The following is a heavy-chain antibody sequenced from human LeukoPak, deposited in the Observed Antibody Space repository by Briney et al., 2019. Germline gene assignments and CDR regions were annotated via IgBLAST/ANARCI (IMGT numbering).Heavy chain of an antibody. D-gene: IGHD1-1*01. Sequence: GGSLRLSCAASGFTFSNYGMHWVRQAPGKGLEWVALISYDGVNKYYADSVKGRFTISRDNSKNTLYLRMNSLRVEDTAPHYCAKLRELVTYYYYYGLDVWGQGTTVTVPS. CDR3: AKLRELVTYYYYYGLDV. J-gene: IGHJ6*02. CDR2: ISYDGVNK. CDR1: GFTFSNYG. V-gene: IGHV3-30*18.